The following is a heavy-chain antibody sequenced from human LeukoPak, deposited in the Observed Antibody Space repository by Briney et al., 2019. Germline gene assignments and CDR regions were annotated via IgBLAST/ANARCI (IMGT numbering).Heavy chain of an antibody. CDR1: GFTFSSYA. J-gene: IGHJ4*02. Sequence: GGSLRLSCAASGFTFSSYAMSWVRQAPGKGLEWFSAITGGGDDTYSADSVEGRFTISRDNSKNTLYLQLNSLRAEDTAVYYCAKGSRVSRPYYFDYWGQGTLVTVSS. V-gene: IGHV3-23*01. D-gene: IGHD6-6*01. CDR2: ITGGGDDT. CDR3: AKGSRVSRPYYFDY.